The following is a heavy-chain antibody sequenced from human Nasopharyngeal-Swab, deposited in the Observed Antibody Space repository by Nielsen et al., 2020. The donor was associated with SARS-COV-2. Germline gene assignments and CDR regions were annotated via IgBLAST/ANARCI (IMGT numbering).Heavy chain of an antibody. CDR2: ISGNGGSR. CDR3: AKDGYSGFDEVVYFDS. Sequence: GESLKISCAVSGVTFSRYAMSWVRQAPGKGLYWVQVISGNGGSRHYAASVKGRFTISRDNSKNALYLQMNSLTVEASALYYCAKDGYSGFDEVVYFDSWGQGTLVTVSP. D-gene: IGHD5-12*01. J-gene: IGHJ4*02. V-gene: IGHV3-23*01. CDR1: GVTFSRYA.